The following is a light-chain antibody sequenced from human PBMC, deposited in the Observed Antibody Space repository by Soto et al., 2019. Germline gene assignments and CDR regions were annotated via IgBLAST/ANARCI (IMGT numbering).Light chain of an antibody. Sequence: IRMTQSPSSLSASVGDRVTITCRASPSISSWLAWYQQKSGKAPKLLIYDASSLESGVPSRFSGSGSGREFTLTISSLQPDDFASYYCQQYNSYSTFGQGSKVDIK. CDR1: PSISSW. J-gene: IGKJ1*01. V-gene: IGKV1-5*01. CDR3: QQYNSYST. CDR2: DAS.